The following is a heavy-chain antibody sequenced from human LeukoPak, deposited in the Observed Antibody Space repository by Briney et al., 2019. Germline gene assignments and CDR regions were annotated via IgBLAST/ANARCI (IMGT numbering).Heavy chain of an antibody. CDR3: ATPLDYYDTSDSHQGGD. V-gene: IGHV3-7*03. D-gene: IGHD3-22*01. CDR2: IKEDGSQK. J-gene: IGHJ4*02. Sequence: GGSLRLSCAAAGVSFSSSWMTWVRQAPGKGLEWVANIKEDGSQKNYVGSVKGRFTISRDNAKNSLYLQMNSLRAEDTAVYYCATPLDYYDTSDSHQGGDWGQGTLVTVSS. CDR1: GVSFSSSW.